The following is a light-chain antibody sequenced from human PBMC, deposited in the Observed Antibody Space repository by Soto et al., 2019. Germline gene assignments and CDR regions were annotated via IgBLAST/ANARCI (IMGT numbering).Light chain of an antibody. CDR3: QQYNSYWT. CDR2: DAS. V-gene: IGKV1-13*02. CDR1: QDIRSD. J-gene: IGKJ1*01. Sequence: AIQMSQSPSSLSAYVGDSITITCRASQDIRSDLGWYQQKPGRAPKLLIYDASSLESGVPSRFSGRGSGTEFTLTISSLQPDDFATYYCQQYNSYWTLGQGTKVDI.